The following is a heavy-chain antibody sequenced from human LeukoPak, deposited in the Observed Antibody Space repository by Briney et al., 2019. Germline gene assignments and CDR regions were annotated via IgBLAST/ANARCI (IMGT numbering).Heavy chain of an antibody. V-gene: IGHV3-23*01. CDR1: GFTFSSYA. Sequence: GGSLRLSCAASGFTFSSYAMSWVRQPPGKGLEWVSAISGSGGSTYYPDSVKGRFTISRDNSKNTLYLQMNSLRAEDTAVYYCAKPPIVSPLGWFDPWGQGNLVTVSS. CDR2: ISGSGGST. D-gene: IGHD3-16*02. CDR3: AKPPIVSPLGWFDP. J-gene: IGHJ5*02.